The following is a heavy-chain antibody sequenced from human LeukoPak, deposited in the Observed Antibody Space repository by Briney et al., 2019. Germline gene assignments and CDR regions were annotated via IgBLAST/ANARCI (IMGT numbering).Heavy chain of an antibody. Sequence: PGGSLRLSCAASGFTFSSYGMHWVRQAPGKGLEWVAVISYDGSNKYYADSVKGRFTISRDNSKNTLYLQMNSLRAEDTAVYYCAKDGGYNYPHNWGQGTLVTVSS. J-gene: IGHJ4*02. D-gene: IGHD5-24*01. CDR2: ISYDGSNK. CDR1: GFTFSSYG. CDR3: AKDGGYNYPHN. V-gene: IGHV3-30*18.